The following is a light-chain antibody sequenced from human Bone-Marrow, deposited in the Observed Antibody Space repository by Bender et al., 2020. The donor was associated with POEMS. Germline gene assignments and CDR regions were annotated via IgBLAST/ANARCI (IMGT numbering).Light chain of an antibody. CDR2: SSH. Sequence: QSVLTQPPSASGPPGQRVTISCSGGSSNIGAHAVNWYQHLPGTPPKLLIYSSHPRPSEVPDRFSGSRSGTSGSLAISGLQSEDAADYYCAVWDDRLNGWVFGGGTKLTVL. V-gene: IGLV1-44*01. CDR1: SSNIGAHA. J-gene: IGLJ3*02. CDR3: AVWDDRLNGWV.